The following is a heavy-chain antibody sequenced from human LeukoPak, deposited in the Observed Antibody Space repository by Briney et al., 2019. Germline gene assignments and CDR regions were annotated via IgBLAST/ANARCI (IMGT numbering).Heavy chain of an antibody. Sequence: GGSLRLSCAASGFSFSNYAMHWVYQAPGKGLEWVAVTSYDGSNKYYADSVKGRFTISRDNSKNTLYLRMNSLRAEDTAVYYCARGEAYCSSTSCYIGYWGQGTLVTVSS. CDR1: GFSFSNYA. J-gene: IGHJ4*02. V-gene: IGHV3-30-3*01. D-gene: IGHD2-2*02. CDR3: ARGEAYCSSTSCYIGY. CDR2: TSYDGSNK.